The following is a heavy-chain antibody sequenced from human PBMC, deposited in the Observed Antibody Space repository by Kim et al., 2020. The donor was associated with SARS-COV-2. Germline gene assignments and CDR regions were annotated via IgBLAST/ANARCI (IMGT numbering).Heavy chain of an antibody. CDR2: ISGDGGST. D-gene: IGHD2-21*02. CDR1: GFTFDDYA. J-gene: IGHJ4*02. V-gene: IGHV3-43*02. CDR3: AKDMWGASSCGGDCYYWDY. Sequence: GGSLRLSCAASGFTFDDYAMHWVRQAPGKGLEWVSLISGDGGSTYYADSVKGRFTISRDNSKNSLYLQMNSLRTEDTALYYCAKDMWGASSCGGDCYYWDYWGQGTLVTVSS.